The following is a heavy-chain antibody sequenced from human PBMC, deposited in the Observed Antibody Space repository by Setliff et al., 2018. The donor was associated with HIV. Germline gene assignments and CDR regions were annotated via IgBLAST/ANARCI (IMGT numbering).Heavy chain of an antibody. CDR3: TKNLYSSRWSPLDY. V-gene: IGHV1-3*01. CDR1: GYTFTSYA. CDR2: INAGNGNT. Sequence: ASVKVSCKASGYTFTSYAMHWVRQAPGQRLEWMGWINAGNGNTNYADSVKGRFTISRDNSKNTLYLQMDSLRAEDTAVYYCTKNLYSSRWSPLDYWGQGTLVTVSS. D-gene: IGHD6-13*01. J-gene: IGHJ4*02.